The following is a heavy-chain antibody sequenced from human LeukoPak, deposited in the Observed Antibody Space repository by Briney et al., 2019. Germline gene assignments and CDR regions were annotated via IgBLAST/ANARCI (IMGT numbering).Heavy chain of an antibody. V-gene: IGHV1-46*01. J-gene: IGHJ3*02. D-gene: IGHD2-2*02. CDR1: GYTFTSYY. CDR2: INPSGGST. Sequence: ASVKVSCKASGYTFTSYYMHWVRQAPGQGLEWMGIINPSGGSTSYAQKFQGRVTMTRDTSTSTVYMELSSLRSDDTAVYYCAREIGHCSSTSCYKRAFDIWGQGTMVTVSS. CDR3: AREIGHCSSTSCYKRAFDI.